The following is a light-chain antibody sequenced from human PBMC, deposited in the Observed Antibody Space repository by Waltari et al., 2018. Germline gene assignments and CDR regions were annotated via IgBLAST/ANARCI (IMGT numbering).Light chain of an antibody. CDR1: QMVWRT. V-gene: IGKV3-20*01. J-gene: IGKJ1*01. CDR3: QKYGTLPAT. CDR2: DAS. Sequence: EIVLTQSPGTLSLSPGERATLYCRASQMVWRTLAWYQQKPGQAPRLLIYDASSRATGVPDRFSGSGSGTDFSLTISRLEPEDFAVYYCQKYGTLPATFGQGTTVEIK.